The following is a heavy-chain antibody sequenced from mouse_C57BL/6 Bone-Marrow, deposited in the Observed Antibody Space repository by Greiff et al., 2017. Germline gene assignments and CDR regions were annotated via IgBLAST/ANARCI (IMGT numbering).Heavy chain of an antibody. CDR2: LWRGGST. Sequence: VKLMESGPGLVQPSQSLSITCTVSGFSLNSYGVHWVRQSPGKGLEWLGVLWRGGSTDYNAAFMSRLSLTKDNSKSQVFFKMNSLQADDTAIYYCAKNGLWDYDGGPLYAMDYWGQGTSVTVSS. J-gene: IGHJ4*01. D-gene: IGHD2-4*01. CDR1: GFSLNSYG. CDR3: AKNGLWDYDGGPLYAMDY. V-gene: IGHV2-5*01.